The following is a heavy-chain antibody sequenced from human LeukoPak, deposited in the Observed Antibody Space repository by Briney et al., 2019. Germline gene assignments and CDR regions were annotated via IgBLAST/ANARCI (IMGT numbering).Heavy chain of an antibody. J-gene: IGHJ4*02. CDR3: AKELYIVVGY. D-gene: IGHD2-21*01. V-gene: IGHV3-23*01. CDR1: GFTFSNYA. CDR2: ISGSGGST. Sequence: GRSLRLSCAASGFTFSNYAMHWVRQAPGKGLEWVSAISGSGGSTYYADSVKGRFTISRDNAKNTLYLQMNSLRAEDTAVYYCAKELYIVVGYWGQGTLVTVSS.